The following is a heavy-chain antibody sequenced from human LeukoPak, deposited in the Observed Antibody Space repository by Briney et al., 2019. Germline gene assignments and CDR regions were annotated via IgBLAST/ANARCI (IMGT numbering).Heavy chain of an antibody. CDR2: IYSGGST. Sequence: PGGSLRLSCAASGFTVTSNYMSWVRQAPGKGLEWVPVIYSGGSTFYADSVKGRFTISRDNSKNTVYLQMNSLRAEDTAVYYCAREDYYGSGSWDWGQGTMVTVSS. D-gene: IGHD3-10*01. J-gene: IGHJ3*01. CDR1: GFTVTSNY. V-gene: IGHV3-66*01. CDR3: AREDYYGSGSWD.